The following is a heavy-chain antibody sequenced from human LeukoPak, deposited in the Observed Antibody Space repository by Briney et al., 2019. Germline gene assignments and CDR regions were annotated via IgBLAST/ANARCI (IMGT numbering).Heavy chain of an antibody. Sequence: SETLSLTCAVSGGSISSYYWSWIRQPPGKGLEWIGYIYYSGSTNYNPSLKSRVTISVDTSKNQFSLKLSSVTAADTAVYYCARSDGYNPENFDYWGQGTLVTVSS. CDR2: IYYSGST. D-gene: IGHD5-24*01. CDR1: GGSISSYY. CDR3: ARSDGYNPENFDY. J-gene: IGHJ4*02. V-gene: IGHV4-59*01.